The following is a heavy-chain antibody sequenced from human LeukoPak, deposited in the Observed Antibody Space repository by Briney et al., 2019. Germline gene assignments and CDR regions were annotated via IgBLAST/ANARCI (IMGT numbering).Heavy chain of an antibody. CDR1: GGSFSGYY. D-gene: IGHD3-9*01. CDR2: ITHTGST. Sequence: SETLSLTCAVYGGSFSGYYWSWIRQPPGKGLEWIGEITHTGSTNYNPSLKSRVTISTDTSKNQFSLKLSSVTAADTAVYYCAGGITIAEDYFDYWGQGTLVTVSS. V-gene: IGHV4-34*01. J-gene: IGHJ4*02. CDR3: AGGITIAEDYFDY.